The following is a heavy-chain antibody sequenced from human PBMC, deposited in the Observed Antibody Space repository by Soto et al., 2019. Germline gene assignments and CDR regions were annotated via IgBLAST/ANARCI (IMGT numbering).Heavy chain of an antibody. V-gene: IGHV3-23*01. Sequence: VSLRLSCAASGFTFSSYAMSWVRHSPGKGLEWVSAISGSGGSTYYADSVRGRFTISRDNSKNTLYLQMNSLRAEDTAVYYCAKAQILYTHPRYYFDYWGQGTLVTVSS. CDR2: ISGSGGST. J-gene: IGHJ4*02. D-gene: IGHD2-15*01. CDR3: AKAQILYTHPRYYFDY. CDR1: GFTFSSYA.